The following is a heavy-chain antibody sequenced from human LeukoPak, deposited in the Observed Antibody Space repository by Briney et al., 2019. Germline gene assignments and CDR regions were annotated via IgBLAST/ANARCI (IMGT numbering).Heavy chain of an antibody. D-gene: IGHD3-10*01. CDR1: GGSISSGGYS. CDR2: IYHSGST. Sequence: SETLSLTCAVSGGSISSGGYSWSWIRQPPGKGLEWIGYIYHSGSTYYNPSHKSRVTISVDRSKNQFSLKLSSVTAADTAVYYCASTYGSGSYYNEDYWGQGTLVTVSS. V-gene: IGHV4-30-2*01. CDR3: ASTYGSGSYYNEDY. J-gene: IGHJ4*02.